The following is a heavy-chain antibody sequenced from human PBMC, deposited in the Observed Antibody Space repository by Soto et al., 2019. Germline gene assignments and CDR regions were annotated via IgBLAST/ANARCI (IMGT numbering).Heavy chain of an antibody. Sequence: HPGGSLRLSCAASGFTFSSYGMHWVRQAPGKGLEWVAVISYDGSNKYYADSVKGRFTISRDNAKNSLYLQMNSLRAEDTAVYYCARDQRLSFDPWGQGTLVTVSS. D-gene: IGHD6-25*01. V-gene: IGHV3-30*03. J-gene: IGHJ5*02. CDR3: ARDQRLSFDP. CDR1: GFTFSSYG. CDR2: ISYDGSNK.